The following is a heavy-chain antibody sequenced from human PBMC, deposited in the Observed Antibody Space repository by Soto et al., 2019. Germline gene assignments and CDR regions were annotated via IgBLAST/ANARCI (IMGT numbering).Heavy chain of an antibody. Sequence: QVQLVESGGGVVQPWRSLTLSCAVSGFTFTSMHWVRQAPGKGLEWVAIISYDGNNKYYLDSVQGRFTISRHNTKNTLYLHMNSLCAADTAVYYCSRVGVAGYGMDVWGQGTTVTVSS. D-gene: IGHD6-19*01. CDR1: GFTFTS. J-gene: IGHJ6*02. V-gene: IGHV3-30*03. CDR3: SRVGVAGYGMDV. CDR2: ISYDGNNK.